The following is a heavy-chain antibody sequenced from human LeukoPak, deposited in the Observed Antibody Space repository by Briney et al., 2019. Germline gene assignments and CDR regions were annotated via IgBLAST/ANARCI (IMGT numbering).Heavy chain of an antibody. CDR3: ARDYDYVWGSYRSMYNWFDP. CDR1: GGTFSSYA. CDR2: IIPIFGTA. Sequence: ASVKVSCKASGGTFSSYAISWVRQAPGQGLEWMGGIIPIFGTANYAQKFQGRVTITADKSTSTAYMELSSLRSEDTAVYYCARDYDYVWGSYRSMYNWFDPWGQGTLVTVSS. V-gene: IGHV1-69*06. D-gene: IGHD3-16*02. J-gene: IGHJ5*02.